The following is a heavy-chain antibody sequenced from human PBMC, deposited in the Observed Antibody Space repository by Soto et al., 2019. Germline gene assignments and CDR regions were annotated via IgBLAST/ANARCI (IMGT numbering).Heavy chain of an antibody. D-gene: IGHD5-18*01. CDR3: ARHFGGYSYGLYNYPNYYYYAMDV. CDR1: GGSVNNSGSF. Sequence: QLQLQESGPGLAKPSETLSLSCTVSGGSVNNSGSFWGWIRQPPGQGLEWIGSIYSSGSTYYNPSLKSRVTISVDSSKNQFSLKLSSVTAADTAVYHCARHFGGYSYGLYNYPNYYYYAMDVWGQGTTVTVSS. J-gene: IGHJ6*02. V-gene: IGHV4-39*01. CDR2: IYSSGST.